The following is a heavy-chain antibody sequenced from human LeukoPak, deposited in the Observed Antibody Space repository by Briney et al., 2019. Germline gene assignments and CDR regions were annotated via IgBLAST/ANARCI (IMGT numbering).Heavy chain of an antibody. V-gene: IGHV3-64*01. CDR3: AREGSGRYFDWDNIRGGPFDY. CDR2: ISSNGGST. Sequence: GGSLRLSCAASGFTFSSYAMHWVRQAPGKGLEYVSAISSNGGSTYYANSVKGRFTISRDNSKNTLYLQMGSLRAEDMAVYYCAREGSGRYFDWDNIRGGPFDYWGQGTLVTVSS. D-gene: IGHD3-9*01. J-gene: IGHJ4*02. CDR1: GFTFSSYA.